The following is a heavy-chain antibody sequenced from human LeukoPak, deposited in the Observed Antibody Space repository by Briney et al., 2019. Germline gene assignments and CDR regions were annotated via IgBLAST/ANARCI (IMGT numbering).Heavy chain of an antibody. CDR3: ERTYGDYVPRGTPLSMDV. V-gene: IGHV4-59*01. CDR1: GGSISSDY. Sequence: PSETLSLTCTVSGGSISSDYWSWIRQPPGKGLEWIGYIYYSGSTNYNPSLKSRVTISVDTSKNQFSLKLSSVTAADTAVYYCERTYGDYVPRGTPLSMDVWGQGTTVTVSS. CDR2: IYYSGST. J-gene: IGHJ6*02. D-gene: IGHD4-17*01.